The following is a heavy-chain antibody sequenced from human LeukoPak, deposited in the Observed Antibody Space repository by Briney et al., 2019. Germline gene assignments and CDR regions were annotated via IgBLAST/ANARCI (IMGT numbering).Heavy chain of an antibody. CDR3: ARGSPPYSSWYYYNDDPRFDY. J-gene: IGHJ4*02. CDR2: INPNSGGT. CDR1: GYSFTAYY. V-gene: IGHV1-2*02. D-gene: IGHD6-13*01. Sequence: GASVKVSCKTSGYSFTAYYIHWVRQAPGQGLELMGWINPNSGGTNYAQKFQGRVTMTRDTSISTAYMELSRLRSDDTAVYYCARGSPPYSSWYYYNDDPRFDYWGQGTLVTVSS.